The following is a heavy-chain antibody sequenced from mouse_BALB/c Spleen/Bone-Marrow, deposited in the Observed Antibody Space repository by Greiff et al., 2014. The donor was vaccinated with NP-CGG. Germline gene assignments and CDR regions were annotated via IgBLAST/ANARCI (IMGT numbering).Heavy chain of an antibody. CDR1: GYSITSDYA. J-gene: IGHJ2*01. CDR2: ISYSGST. CDR3: ARSVYYGSSYVDY. Sequence: EVQGVESGPGLVKPSQPLSLTCTVTGYSITSDYAWNWIRQFPGNKLEWMGYISYSGSTSYIPSLKSRISITRDTSKNQFFLQLNSVTTEDTATYYCARSVYYGSSYVDYWGQGTTLTVSS. V-gene: IGHV3-2*02. D-gene: IGHD1-1*01.